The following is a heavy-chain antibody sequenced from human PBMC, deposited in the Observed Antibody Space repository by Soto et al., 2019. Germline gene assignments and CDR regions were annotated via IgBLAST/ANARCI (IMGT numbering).Heavy chain of an antibody. CDR1: GFTFGSYD. J-gene: IGHJ5*02. Sequence: GGSLRLSCAASGFTFGSYDMHWIRQTTGKGLEWVSSISTTGDTYYLGSVRGRFTISRENAMNSFYLQMDSLRAEDTAVYYCARDRSRGYFDPWGQGTLVTVSS. D-gene: IGHD5-12*01. V-gene: IGHV3-13*01. CDR2: ISTTGDT. CDR3: ARDRSRGYFDP.